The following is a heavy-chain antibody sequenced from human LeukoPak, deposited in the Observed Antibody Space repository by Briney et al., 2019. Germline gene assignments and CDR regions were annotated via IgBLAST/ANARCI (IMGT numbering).Heavy chain of an antibody. CDR1: GFTFSSYG. D-gene: IGHD2-15*01. CDR2: ISGSGGST. Sequence: GGSLRLSCAASGFTFSSYGMSWVRQAPGKGLEWVSAISGSGGSTYYADSVKGRFTISRDNSKNTLYLQMNSLRAEDTAVYYCARHCSGGICSVADDAFDIWGQGTMVTVSS. J-gene: IGHJ3*02. V-gene: IGHV3-23*01. CDR3: ARHCSGGICSVADDAFDI.